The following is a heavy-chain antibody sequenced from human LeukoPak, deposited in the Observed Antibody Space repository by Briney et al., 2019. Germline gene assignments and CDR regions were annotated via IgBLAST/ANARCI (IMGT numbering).Heavy chain of an antibody. CDR1: GFTFSAYS. CDR3: ARDLGEAIWFGELLWAY. D-gene: IGHD3-10*01. Sequence: GGSLRLSCAASGFTFSAYSMNWVRQAPGKGLEWVSSISSSSSYIYYADSVKGRFTISRDNAKNSLYLQMNGLRVEDTAVYYCARDLGEAIWFGELLWAYWGQGTLVTVSS. V-gene: IGHV3-21*01. CDR2: ISSSSSYI. J-gene: IGHJ4*02.